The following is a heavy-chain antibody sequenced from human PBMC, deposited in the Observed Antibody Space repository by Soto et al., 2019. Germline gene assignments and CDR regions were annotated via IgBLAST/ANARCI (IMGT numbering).Heavy chain of an antibody. V-gene: IGHV5-51*01. CDR3: ARPGYCSSTSCQLDY. J-gene: IGHJ4*02. Sequence: GESLKISCTGSGYSFTSYWIGWVRQMPGKGLEWMGIIYPGDSDTRYSPSFQGQVTISADKSISTAYLQWSSLKASDTAMYYCARPGYCSSTSCQLDYWGQGTLVTVS. D-gene: IGHD2-2*01. CDR2: IYPGDSDT. CDR1: GYSFTSYW.